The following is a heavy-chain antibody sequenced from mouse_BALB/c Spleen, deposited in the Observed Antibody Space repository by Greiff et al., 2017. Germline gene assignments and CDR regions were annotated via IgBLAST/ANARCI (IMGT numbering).Heavy chain of an antibody. J-gene: IGHJ2*01. V-gene: IGHV5-6-4*01. Sequence: EVQLVESGGGLVKPGGSLKLSCAASGFTFSSYTMSWVRQTPEKRLEWVATISSGGSYTYYPDSVKGRFTISRDNAKNTLYLQMSSLKSEDTAMYYCTRERDYGSSFDYWGQGTTLTVSS. D-gene: IGHD1-1*01. CDR3: TRERDYGSSFDY. CDR2: ISSGGSYT. CDR1: GFTFSSYT.